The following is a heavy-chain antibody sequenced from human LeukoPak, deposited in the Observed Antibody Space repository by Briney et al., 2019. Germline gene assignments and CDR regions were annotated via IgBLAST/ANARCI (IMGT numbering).Heavy chain of an antibody. CDR1: GFTFSSYA. J-gene: IGHJ6*02. CDR2: ISYDGSNK. Sequence: GGSLRLSCAASGFTFSSYAMHWVRQAPGKGLEWVAVISYDGSNKYYADSVKGRFTISRDNSKNTLYLQMNSLRAEDTAVYYCASSSNSYGYFPDNYYYYGMDVWGQGTTVTVSS. D-gene: IGHD5-18*01. V-gene: IGHV3-30*04. CDR3: ASSSNSYGYFPDNYYYYGMDV.